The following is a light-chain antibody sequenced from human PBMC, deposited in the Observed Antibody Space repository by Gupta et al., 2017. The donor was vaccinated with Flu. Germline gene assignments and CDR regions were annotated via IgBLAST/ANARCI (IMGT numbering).Light chain of an antibody. CDR3: QQSYSTLYT. J-gene: IGKJ2*01. V-gene: IGKV1-39*01. Sequence: DIQMTQSPSSLSASAGDRVTITCRASQSISSYLNWYQQKPGKAPKLLIYAASSLQSGVPSRFSGSGSGTDFTLTISSLQPEDFATYYCQQSYSTLYTFGQGTXLEIK. CDR2: AAS. CDR1: QSISSY.